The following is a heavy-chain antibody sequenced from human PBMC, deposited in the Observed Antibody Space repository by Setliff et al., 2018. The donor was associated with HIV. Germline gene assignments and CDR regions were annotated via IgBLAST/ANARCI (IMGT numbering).Heavy chain of an antibody. J-gene: IGHJ4*02. CDR2: INHAGSV. Sequence: KPSETLSLTCAFYGGSFTFGGYYWTWVRQPPGKGLEWIGQINHAGSVKYNPSLKSRVSISVDTSSNQFSLHLRSVTAADAAVYYCARNLDTSANYFTPFFDYWGQATLVTVSS. D-gene: IGHD3-22*01. V-gene: IGHV4-34*01. CDR3: ARNLDTSANYFTPFFDY. CDR1: GGSFTFGGYY.